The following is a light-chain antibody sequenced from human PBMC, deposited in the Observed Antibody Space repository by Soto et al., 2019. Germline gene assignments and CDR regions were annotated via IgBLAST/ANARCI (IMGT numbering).Light chain of an antibody. V-gene: IGKV1-5*01. J-gene: IGKJ1*01. CDR1: QTISNL. CDR3: QQYDTYSWT. CDR2: DAS. Sequence: DIQMTHSPSTLSASVGERVTISCRASQTISNLLAWYQQKPGKAPKLLIYDASSLESGVPARFRGSGSGTEFTLTISSLQPEDFATYFCQQYDTYSWTFGQGTKVDIK.